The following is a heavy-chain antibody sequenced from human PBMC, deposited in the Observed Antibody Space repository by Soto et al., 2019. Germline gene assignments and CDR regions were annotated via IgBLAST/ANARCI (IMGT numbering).Heavy chain of an antibody. J-gene: IGHJ5*02. CDR1: GYTLTELS. D-gene: IGHD3-10*01. Sequence: GASVKVSCKVSGYTLTELSMHWVRQAPGKGLEWKGGFDPEDGETIYAQKFQGRVTMTEDTSTDTTYMELSSLRSEDTAVYYCATDPSMVRGEPFDPWGQGTLVTVSS. CDR3: ATDPSMVRGEPFDP. CDR2: FDPEDGET. V-gene: IGHV1-24*01.